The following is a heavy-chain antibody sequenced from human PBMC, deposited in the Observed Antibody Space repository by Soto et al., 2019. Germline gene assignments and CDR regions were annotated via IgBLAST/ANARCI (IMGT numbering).Heavy chain of an antibody. J-gene: IGHJ6*03. CDR1: GFTFSSYG. CDR3: SKDEMYYDFWSGYYIYYYYYMDV. CDR2: ISYDGSNK. Sequence: GGSLRLSCAASGFTFSSYGMHWVRQAPGKGLEWVAVISYDGSNKYYADSVKGRFTISRDNSNNTLYLQMNSLRAEDTAVYYCSKDEMYYDFWSGYYIYYYYYMDVWGKGTTVTGSS. D-gene: IGHD3-3*01. V-gene: IGHV3-30*18.